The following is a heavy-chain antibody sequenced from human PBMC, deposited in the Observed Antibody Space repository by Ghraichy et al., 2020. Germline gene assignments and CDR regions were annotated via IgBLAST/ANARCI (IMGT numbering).Heavy chain of an antibody. CDR2: INHSGNT. CDR1: DGSFSGYY. D-gene: IGHD1-26*01. J-gene: IGHJ4*02. Sequence: SETLSLTCAVSDGSFSGYYWNWIRQPPGRGLEWIGEINHSGNTNYNPSLKSRVTISLDTSQNQFSLKLSSVTAADTAVYYYARGVGASPWFAYWGPGNLVTVSS. V-gene: IGHV4-34*01. CDR3: ARGVGASPWFAY.